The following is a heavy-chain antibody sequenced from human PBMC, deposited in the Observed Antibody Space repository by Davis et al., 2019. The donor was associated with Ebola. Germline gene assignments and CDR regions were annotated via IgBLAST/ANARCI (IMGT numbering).Heavy chain of an antibody. CDR3: ARHAPYSSSWPLDY. D-gene: IGHD6-13*01. Sequence: SETLSLTCTVSGGSISSYYWSWIRQPPGKGLEWIGYIYYSGSTNYNPSLKSRVTISVETSKNQFSLKLSSVTAADTAVYYCARHAPYSSSWPLDYWGQGTLVTVSS. J-gene: IGHJ4*02. CDR1: GGSISSYY. CDR2: IYYSGST. V-gene: IGHV4-59*08.